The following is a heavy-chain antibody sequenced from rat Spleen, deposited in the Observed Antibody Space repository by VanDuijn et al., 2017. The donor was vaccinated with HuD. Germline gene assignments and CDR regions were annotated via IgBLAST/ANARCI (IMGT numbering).Heavy chain of an antibody. D-gene: IGHD1-10*01. Sequence: VQLKESGPGLVQPSQTLSLTCTVSGFSLSNYGVIWVRQPPGKGLEWVASISHDGGSTYYRDSVKGRFTISRNNAKSTLYLQMNNLRSEDTATYYCTRDLDNNLYWGQGVMVTVSS. CDR3: TRDLDNNLY. J-gene: IGHJ2*01. CDR2: ISHDGGST. CDR1: GFSLSNYG. V-gene: IGHV5-20*01.